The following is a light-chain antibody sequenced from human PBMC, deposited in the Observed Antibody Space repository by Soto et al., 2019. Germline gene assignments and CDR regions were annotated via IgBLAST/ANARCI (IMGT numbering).Light chain of an antibody. CDR1: QDISSS. V-gene: IGKV1-13*02. J-gene: IGKJ4*01. CDR3: QQTKSYPST. CDR2: GAS. Sequence: AIQLTQSPSTLSASVGDRVTITCRASQDISSSLAWYQQKAGKAPKLLIYGASILQSGVPSGYSGSGFGTAFTLTISSLRAEDFAIYFCQQTKSYPSTFGGGTQVDIK.